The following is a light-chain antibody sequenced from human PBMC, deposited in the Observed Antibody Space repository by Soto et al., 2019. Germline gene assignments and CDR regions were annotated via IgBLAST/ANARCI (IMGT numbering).Light chain of an antibody. V-gene: IGKV3-20*01. CDR2: GAS. J-gene: IGKJ4*01. CDR1: QSVSSSY. Sequence: EIVLTQSPGTLSLSPGERATLSCRASQSVSSSYLAWYQQKPVQAPRLLIYGASSRATGIPDRFSGSGSGTDFTITISRLEPEDFAVYYCQQYGSSPRLTFGGGTKVEIK. CDR3: QQYGSSPRLT.